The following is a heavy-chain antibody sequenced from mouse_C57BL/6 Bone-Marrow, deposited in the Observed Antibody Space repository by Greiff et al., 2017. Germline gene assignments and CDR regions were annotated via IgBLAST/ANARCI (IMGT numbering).Heavy chain of an antibody. CDR3: ARGLGGDYYAMDY. V-gene: IGHV1-64*01. CDR2: IHPNSGST. CDR1: GYTFTSYW. D-gene: IGHD4-1*01. J-gene: IGHJ4*01. Sequence: VQLQQPGAELVKPGASVKLSCKASGYTFTSYWMHWVKQRPGQGLEWIGMIHPNSGSTNYNEKFKSKATLTVDKSYSTAYMQLCSLTSEDSAVYYCARGLGGDYYAMDYWGQGTSVTVSS.